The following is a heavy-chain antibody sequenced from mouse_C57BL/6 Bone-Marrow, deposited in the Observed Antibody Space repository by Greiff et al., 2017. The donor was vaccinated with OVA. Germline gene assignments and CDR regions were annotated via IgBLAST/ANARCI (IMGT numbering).Heavy chain of an antibody. Sequence: QVQLQQPGAELVKPGASVKMSCKASGYTFTSYWITWVKQRPGQGLEWIGEIYPGSGSTNYNEKFKSKATLTVDTSSSTAYMPLSSLTSEDSAVYCGASPYCGYDGVGYWGQGTTLTVSS. CDR2: IYPGSGST. V-gene: IGHV1-55*01. D-gene: IGHD2-9*01. CDR3: ASPYCGYDGVGY. CDR1: GYTFTSYW. J-gene: IGHJ2*01.